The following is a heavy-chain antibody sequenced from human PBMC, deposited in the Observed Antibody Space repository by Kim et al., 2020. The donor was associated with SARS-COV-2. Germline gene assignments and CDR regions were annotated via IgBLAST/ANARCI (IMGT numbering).Heavy chain of an antibody. D-gene: IGHD3-16*02. V-gene: IGHV4-34*01. CDR3: ARGGYDYVWGSYRYTLDY. Sequence: KSLVTISVDTSKNQFSLKLSSVTAADTAVYYCARGGYDYVWGSYRYTLDYWGQGTLVTVSS. J-gene: IGHJ4*02.